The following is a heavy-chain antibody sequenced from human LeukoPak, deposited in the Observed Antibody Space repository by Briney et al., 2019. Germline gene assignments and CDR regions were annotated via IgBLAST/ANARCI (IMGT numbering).Heavy chain of an antibody. CDR3: ARSPRDSRDWTGTLDY. V-gene: IGHV3-30*03. Sequence: GGSLRLSCAASGFTFNNFGMHWVRQAPGKGLEWVSVISYSGSVQFYADSVKGRFTISRDASENTVHLQMNSLRVEDTAVYYCARSPRDSRDWTGTLDYWGQGALVTVSS. D-gene: IGHD3-22*01. CDR2: ISYSGSVQ. CDR1: GFTFNNFG. J-gene: IGHJ4*02.